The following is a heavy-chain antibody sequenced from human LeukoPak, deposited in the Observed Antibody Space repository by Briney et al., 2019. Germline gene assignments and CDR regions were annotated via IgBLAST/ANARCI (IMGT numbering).Heavy chain of an antibody. V-gene: IGHV3-21*01. D-gene: IGHD4-17*01. CDR1: GFTFSSYS. CDR3: ARGYGDSPTAPFDY. Sequence: PGGSLRLSCAASGFTFSSYSMNWVRQAPGKGLEWVSSISSSSSYIYYADSVKGRFTISRDNAKNSLYLQMNSLRAEDTAVYYCARGYGDSPTAPFDYWGQGTLVTGSS. J-gene: IGHJ4*02. CDR2: ISSSSSYI.